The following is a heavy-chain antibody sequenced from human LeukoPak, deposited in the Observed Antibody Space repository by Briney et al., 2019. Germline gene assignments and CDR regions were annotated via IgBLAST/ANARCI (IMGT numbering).Heavy chain of an antibody. CDR1: GFTFSSYS. CDR2: ISSSSSYI. CDR3: ARVTEPPYYFDY. V-gene: IGHV3-21*01. J-gene: IGHJ4*02. Sequence: NPGGSLRLSCAASGFTFSSYSMNWVRQAPGKGLEWVSSISSSSSYIYYADSVKGRFTISRDNAKNSLYLQMNSLRAEDTAVYYCARVTEPPYYFDYWGQGTLVTVSS.